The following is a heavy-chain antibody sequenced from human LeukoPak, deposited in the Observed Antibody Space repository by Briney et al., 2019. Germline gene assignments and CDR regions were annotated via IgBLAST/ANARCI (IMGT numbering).Heavy chain of an antibody. D-gene: IGHD2-21*01. V-gene: IGHV1-18*01. CDR1: GYTFISYG. CDR2: VSAYSGNT. Sequence: GASMKVSCKASGYTFISYGINWVRQAPGQGLEWMGGVSAYSGNTIYAQKFQGRVTMTTDTSTSTAYMELRSLKSDDTAVYYCARKRRPTYCGGDCYSGGYLDYWGQGTLVTVFS. J-gene: IGHJ4*02. CDR3: ARKRRPTYCGGDCYSGGYLDY.